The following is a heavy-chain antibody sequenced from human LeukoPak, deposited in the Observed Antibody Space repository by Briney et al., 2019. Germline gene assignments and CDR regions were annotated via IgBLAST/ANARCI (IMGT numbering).Heavy chain of an antibody. CDR3: AKANSAYDYDYSDY. CDR1: GFTFSSYA. V-gene: IGHV3-23*01. D-gene: IGHD5-12*01. CDR2: ISGSGGST. J-gene: IGHJ4*02. Sequence: GGSLRLSCAASGFTFSSYAMSWVRQAPGKGLEWVSVISGSGGSTYYADSVKGRFTISRDNSRNTVYLQMNSLRAEDTAVYYCAKANSAYDYDYSDYWGQGTLVTVSS.